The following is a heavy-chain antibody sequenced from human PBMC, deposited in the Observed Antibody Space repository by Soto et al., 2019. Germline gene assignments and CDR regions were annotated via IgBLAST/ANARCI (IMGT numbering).Heavy chain of an antibody. CDR1: GVTFSSYA. CDR3: ARGDRGCSGSPTSYYYSGLDV. CDR2: VSAGGDMT. D-gene: IGHD3-10*02. V-gene: IGHV3-23*01. Sequence: DVQLLESGGDLVQPGGSLRLSCAASGVTFSSYAMSWVRQAPGKGLEWVSSVSAGGDMTYYSDSVKGRFTISRDNSNNALSLQMNSLRAEDTALYYCARGDRGCSGSPTSYYYSGLDVWGQGTTVTVSS. J-gene: IGHJ6*02.